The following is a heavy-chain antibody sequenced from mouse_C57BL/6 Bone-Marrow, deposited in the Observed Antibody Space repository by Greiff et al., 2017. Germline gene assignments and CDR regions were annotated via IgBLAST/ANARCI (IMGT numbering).Heavy chain of an antibody. D-gene: IGHD3-1*01. CDR1: GFTFSNYG. Sequence: EVKLVESGGGLVKPGGSLKLSCAASGFTFSNYGMHWVRQAPEKGLEWVAYISSGSSTIYYADTVKGRFPISRDNAKNTLFLQRTSLRSEDTAMYYCARPGWAWFADWGQGTLVTVSA. CDR2: ISSGSSTI. V-gene: IGHV5-17*01. J-gene: IGHJ3*01. CDR3: ARPGWAWFAD.